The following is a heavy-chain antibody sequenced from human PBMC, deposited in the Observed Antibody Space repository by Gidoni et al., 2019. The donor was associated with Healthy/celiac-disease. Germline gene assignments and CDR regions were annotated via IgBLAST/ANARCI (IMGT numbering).Heavy chain of an antibody. CDR2: ISGSGGST. J-gene: IGHJ6*02. CDR1: GFTFSSYA. D-gene: IGHD5-12*01. CDR3: AKGASGYDYYYNYGMDV. V-gene: IGHV3-23*01. Sequence: EVQLLESGGGLVQPGGSLRLSCAASGFTFSSYAMSWVRQAPGKGLEWVSAISGSGGSTYYADSVKGRFTISRDNSKNTLYLQMNSLRAEDTAVYYCAKGASGYDYYYNYGMDVWGQGTTVTVSS.